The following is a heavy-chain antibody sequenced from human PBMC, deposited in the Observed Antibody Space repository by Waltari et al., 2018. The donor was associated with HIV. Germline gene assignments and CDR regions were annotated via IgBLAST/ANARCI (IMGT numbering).Heavy chain of an antibody. Sequence: EVQLVESGGGLVQPGGSLRISCAASGFTVRSNYMSWVRPAPGEGLEWDSLFYCACRTYYADAVKGRFTISRDNSKNTLYLQMNGLRAEDTALYYCAVGALGAGSLGAWGQGTLVTVSS. CDR3: AVGALGAGSLGA. CDR2: FYCACRT. D-gene: IGHD3-10*01. J-gene: IGHJ5*02. CDR1: GFTVRSNY. V-gene: IGHV3-66*01.